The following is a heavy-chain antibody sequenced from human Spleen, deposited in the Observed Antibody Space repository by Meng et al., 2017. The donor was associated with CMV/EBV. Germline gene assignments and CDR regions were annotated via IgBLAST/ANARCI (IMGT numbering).Heavy chain of an antibody. V-gene: IGHV3-48*03. Sequence: GGSLRLSCVASGFTFSSYEMNWVRQAPGKGLEWVSNISSSGSTIYYAVSVKGRFTIARYNAENSLYLQMNSLRDEDTAVYFCARFLEGTSMVTGGMDVWGQGTTVTVSS. CDR2: ISSSGSTI. J-gene: IGHJ6*02. D-gene: IGHD5-18*01. CDR1: GFTFSSYE. CDR3: ARFLEGTSMVTGGMDV.